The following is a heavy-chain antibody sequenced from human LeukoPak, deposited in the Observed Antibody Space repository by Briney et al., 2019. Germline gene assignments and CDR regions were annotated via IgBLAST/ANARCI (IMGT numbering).Heavy chain of an antibody. D-gene: IGHD4-17*01. J-gene: IGHJ4*02. V-gene: IGHV1-2*06. Sequence: ALVKVSCKASGYTFTGYHMHWVRQAPGQGLEWMGRINPNSGGTNYAQKFQGRVTMTRDTSISTAYMELSRLRSDDTAVYYCARDDYGDYEDYWGQGTLVTVSS. CDR2: INPNSGGT. CDR1: GYTFTGYH. CDR3: ARDDYGDYEDY.